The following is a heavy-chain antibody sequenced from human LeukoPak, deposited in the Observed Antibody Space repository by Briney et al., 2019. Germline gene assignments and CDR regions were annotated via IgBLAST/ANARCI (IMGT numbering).Heavy chain of an antibody. CDR3: ARGKRDRYSSSWRYYYYYMDV. D-gene: IGHD6-13*01. V-gene: IGHV4-34*01. CDR1: GGSFSGYY. CDR2: INHSGST. J-gene: IGHJ6*03. Sequence: PSETLSLTCAVYGGSFSGYYWSWIRQPPGKGLEWIGEINHSGSTNYNPSLKSRVTISVDTSKNQFSLKLSSVTAADTAVYYCARGKRDRYSSSWRYYYYYMDVWGKETTVTVSS.